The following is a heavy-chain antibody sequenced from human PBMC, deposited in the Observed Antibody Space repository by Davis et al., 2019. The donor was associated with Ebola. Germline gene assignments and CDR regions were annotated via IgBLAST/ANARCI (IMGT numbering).Heavy chain of an antibody. CDR1: GGTFSSYT. CDR2: VIPLFGTT. D-gene: IGHD3-22*01. J-gene: IGHJ4*02. Sequence: SVKASCKASGGTFSSYTITWVRQAPGQGLEWMGWVIPLFGTTNYAQKFQGRVTITADESTSTAYMELSSLRSEDTAVYYCARDRYSDGSGYFFEQSHWGQGTLVTVSS. V-gene: IGHV1-69*13. CDR3: ARDRYSDGSGYFFEQSH.